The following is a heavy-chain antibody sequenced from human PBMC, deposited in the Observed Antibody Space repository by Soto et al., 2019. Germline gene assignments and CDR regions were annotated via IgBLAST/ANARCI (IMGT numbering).Heavy chain of an antibody. V-gene: IGHV1-18*01. D-gene: IGHD3-16*01. CDR1: GYTFTSYG. Sequence: GASVKVSCKASGYTFTSYGISWVRQAPGQGLEWMGWISAYNGNTNYAQKLQGRVTMTTDTSTSTAYMELRSLRSDDTAVYYCAMEGLSSNTYGFSLWGQGALVTVSS. J-gene: IGHJ4*02. CDR2: ISAYNGNT. CDR3: AMEGLSSNTYGFSL.